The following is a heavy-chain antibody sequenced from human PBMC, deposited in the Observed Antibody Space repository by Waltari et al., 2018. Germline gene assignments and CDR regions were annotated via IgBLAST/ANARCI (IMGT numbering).Heavy chain of an antibody. CDR2: SNPSGGCT. Sequence: QVQLVQSGAEVKKPGASVKVSCKASGYSFTSSYIHLVRHAPGQGLQWMGISNPSGGCTSSAQKYQGRITLTSDTTTSTVYMELSSLRSDDTAVYYCARADYGSGTYFNPPSFDYWGQGTLVTVSS. J-gene: IGHJ4*02. CDR1: GYSFTSSY. D-gene: IGHD3-10*01. CDR3: ARADYGSGTYFNPPSFDY. V-gene: IGHV1-46*01.